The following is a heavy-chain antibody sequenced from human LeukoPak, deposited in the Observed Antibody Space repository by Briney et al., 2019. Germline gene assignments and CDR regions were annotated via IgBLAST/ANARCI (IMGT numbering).Heavy chain of an antibody. V-gene: IGHV4-4*02. D-gene: IGHD2-8*01. CDR3: ARSTNSGSTYFDY. CDR2: IYHSGST. CDR1: GGSISSSNW. J-gene: IGHJ4*02. Sequence: PSETLSLTCAVSGGSISSSNWWSWVRQPPGKGLEWIGEIYHSGSTNYNPSLKSRVTISVDKSKNQFSLKLSSVTAADTAVYYCARSTNSGSTYFDYWGQGTLVTVSS.